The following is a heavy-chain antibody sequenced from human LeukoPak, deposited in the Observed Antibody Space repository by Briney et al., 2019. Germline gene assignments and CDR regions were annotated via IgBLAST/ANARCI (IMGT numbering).Heavy chain of an antibody. CDR1: VYTFTIYY. CDR3: ARATVTTAYFDY. V-gene: IGHV1-46*01. Sequence: GASVTVSCTASVYTFTIYYMHWVRHAPGQGLEWMGIINTSGGSTSYAQKFQGRVTMTSDTSTSTVYMELSSLRSEDTAVYYCARATVTTAYFDYWGQGTLVTVSS. D-gene: IGHD4-17*01. CDR2: INTSGGST. J-gene: IGHJ4*02.